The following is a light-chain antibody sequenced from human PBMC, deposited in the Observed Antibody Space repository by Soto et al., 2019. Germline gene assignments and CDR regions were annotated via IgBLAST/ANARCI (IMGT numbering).Light chain of an antibody. CDR3: QQNKDWPGT. V-gene: IGKV3D-20*02. J-gene: IGKJ1*01. Sequence: EIVLTQSPDTLSLSAGERATLSCRASQTVSSDYLVWYQHKPGQAPRLLIYGASRRATGLPDRFSGSGSGTEFTLTISSLQSEDFGVYYCQQNKDWPGTFGQGTKVDIK. CDR1: QTVSSDY. CDR2: GAS.